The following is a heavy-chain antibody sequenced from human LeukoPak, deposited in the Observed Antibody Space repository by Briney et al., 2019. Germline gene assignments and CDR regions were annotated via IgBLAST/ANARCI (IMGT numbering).Heavy chain of an antibody. CDR3: ARHHVDTAPWLSYYYYYMDV. J-gene: IGHJ6*03. CDR2: IYYSGST. V-gene: IGHV4-59*01. CDR1: GGSISSYY. Sequence: SETLSLTCTVSGGSISSYYWSWIRQPPGKGLEWIGCIYYSGSTNYNPSLKSRVTISVGTSKNQFSLKLSSVTAADTAVYYCARHHVDTAPWLSYYYYYMDVWGKGTTVTVSS. D-gene: IGHD5-18*01.